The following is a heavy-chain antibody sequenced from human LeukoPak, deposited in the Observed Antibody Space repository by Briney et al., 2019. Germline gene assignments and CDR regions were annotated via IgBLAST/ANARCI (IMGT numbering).Heavy chain of an antibody. Sequence: GGSLRLSCAASGFTFSSYSMNWVRQAPGKGLEWVSYISSSNTIYYADSVKGRFTISRDNAKNSLYLQMNSLTADDTAVYYCARLGRFLRVDYFDYWGQGSLVTVSS. J-gene: IGHJ4*02. CDR1: GFTFSSYS. D-gene: IGHD3-10*01. V-gene: IGHV3-48*01. CDR3: ARLGRFLRVDYFDY. CDR2: ISSSNTI.